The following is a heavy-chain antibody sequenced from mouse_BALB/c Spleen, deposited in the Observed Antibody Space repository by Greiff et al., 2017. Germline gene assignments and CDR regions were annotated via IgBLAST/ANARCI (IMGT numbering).Heavy chain of an antibody. V-gene: IGHV1S56*01. CDR2: IYPGDGST. Sequence: QVQLQQSGPELVKPGASVKMSCKASGYTFTSYYIHWVKQRPGQGLEWIGWIYPGDGSTKYNEKFKGKTTLTADKSSSTAYMLLSSLTSEDSAIYFCAREDYRYDGDPFAYWGQGTLVTVSA. J-gene: IGHJ3*01. CDR1: GYTFTSYY. D-gene: IGHD2-14*01. CDR3: AREDYRYDGDPFAY.